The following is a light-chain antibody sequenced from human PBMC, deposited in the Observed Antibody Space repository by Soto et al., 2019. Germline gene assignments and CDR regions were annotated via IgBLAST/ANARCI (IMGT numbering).Light chain of an antibody. J-gene: IGKJ3*01. CDR3: QQYTTSPFT. CDR2: GAS. V-gene: IGKV3-20*01. CDR1: QSVGSNY. Sequence: EIVLTQSPGTLSLSPGERATLYCRASQSVGSNYLAWYQQKPGQAPRVLIYGASSRATGIPDGFSGSGSGADFTLTISRLEPEDFAVYYCQQYTTSPFTFGPGT.